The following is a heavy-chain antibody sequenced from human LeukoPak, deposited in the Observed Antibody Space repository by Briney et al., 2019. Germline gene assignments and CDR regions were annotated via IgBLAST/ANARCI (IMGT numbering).Heavy chain of an antibody. CDR3: ARVVPYGDYDY. CDR2: INHSGST. CDR1: GGSFSGYY. V-gene: IGHV4-34*01. Sequence: PSETLSLTCAVYGGSFSGYYWSWIRQPPGKGLEWIGEINHSGSTNYNPSLKSRVTISVDTSKNQFSLKLSSVTAADTAVYYCARVVPYGDYDYWGQGTLVTVSS. J-gene: IGHJ4*02. D-gene: IGHD4-17*01.